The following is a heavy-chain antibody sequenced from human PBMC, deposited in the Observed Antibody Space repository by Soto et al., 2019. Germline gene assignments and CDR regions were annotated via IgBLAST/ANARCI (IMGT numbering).Heavy chain of an antibody. CDR3: ARGGDIVVVPANFDY. CDR1: GYSFTSYW. Sequence: GESLKISCKGSGYSFTSYWIGWVRQMPGKGLEWMGIIYPGDSDTRYSPSFQGQVTISADKSISTAYLQWSSLKASDTAMYYCARGGDIVVVPANFDYWGQGTLVTVSS. D-gene: IGHD2-2*01. V-gene: IGHV5-51*01. CDR2: IYPGDSDT. J-gene: IGHJ4*02.